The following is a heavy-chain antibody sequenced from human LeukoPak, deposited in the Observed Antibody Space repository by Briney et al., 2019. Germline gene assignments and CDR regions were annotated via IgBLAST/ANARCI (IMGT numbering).Heavy chain of an antibody. CDR3: ARTVRSPDQ. CDR1: GFIFSSYW. Sequence: GGSLRLSCAASGFIFSSYWMHWVRQAPGKGLVWVSRINSDGSSTSYADSVKGRFTISRDNAKKSLYLQMNSLRAEDTAVYYCARTVRSPDQWGQGTLVTVSS. V-gene: IGHV3-74*01. D-gene: IGHD6-13*01. J-gene: IGHJ5*02. CDR2: INSDGSST.